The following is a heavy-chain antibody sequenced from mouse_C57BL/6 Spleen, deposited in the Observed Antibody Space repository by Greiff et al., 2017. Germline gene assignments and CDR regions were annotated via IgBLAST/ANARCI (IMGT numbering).Heavy chain of an antibody. V-gene: IGHV1-80*01. CDR2: IYPGDGDT. CDR3: ARLDYDRESFDY. Sequence: VQLVESGAELVKPGASVKISCKASGYAFSSYWMNWVKQRPGKGLEWIGQIYPGDGDTNYNGKFKGKATLTADKSSSTAYMQLSSLTSEDSAVYFCARLDYDRESFDYWGQGTTLTVSS. CDR1: GYAFSSYW. D-gene: IGHD2-4*01. J-gene: IGHJ2*01.